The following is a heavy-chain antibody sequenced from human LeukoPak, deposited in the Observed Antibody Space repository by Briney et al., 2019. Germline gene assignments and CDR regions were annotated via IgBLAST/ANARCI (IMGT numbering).Heavy chain of an antibody. V-gene: IGHV1-46*01. CDR2: ISPSGGST. J-gene: IGHJ4*02. CDR3: ARGDPPDY. Sequence: ASVKVSCKAFGYTFTSNYMHWVRQAPGQGPEWMGVISPSGGSTTYAQKFQGRVTLTRDMSTSTAYMELSSLRSEDTAVYYCARGDPPDYWGQGTLVTVSS. CDR1: GYTFTSNY.